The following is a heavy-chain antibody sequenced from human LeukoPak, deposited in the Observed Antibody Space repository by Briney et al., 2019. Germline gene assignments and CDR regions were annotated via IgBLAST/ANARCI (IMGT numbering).Heavy chain of an antibody. CDR3: AKDYAVIAAAGFSDGIDY. J-gene: IGHJ4*02. Sequence: GGSLRLSCAASGFTFSSYGMHWVRQAPGKGLEWVAVISYDGSNKYYADSVKGRFTISRDNSKNTLYLQMNSLRAEDTAVYYCAKDYAVIAAAGFSDGIDYWGQGTLVTVSS. D-gene: IGHD6-13*01. V-gene: IGHV3-30*18. CDR1: GFTFSSYG. CDR2: ISYDGSNK.